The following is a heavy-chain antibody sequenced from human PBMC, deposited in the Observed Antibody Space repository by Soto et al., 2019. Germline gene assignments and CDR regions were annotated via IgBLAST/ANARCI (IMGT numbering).Heavy chain of an antibody. J-gene: IGHJ4*02. CDR1: GFTFSSYG. V-gene: IGHV3-30*18. CDR3: AKERDIDY. Sequence: GGSLRLSCAASGFTFSSYGMHWVRQAPGKGLEWVAVISYDGSNKYYADSVKGRFTISRDNSKNTLYLQMNSLRAEDTAVYYCAKERDIDYWGPGALVTVSS. CDR2: ISYDGSNK.